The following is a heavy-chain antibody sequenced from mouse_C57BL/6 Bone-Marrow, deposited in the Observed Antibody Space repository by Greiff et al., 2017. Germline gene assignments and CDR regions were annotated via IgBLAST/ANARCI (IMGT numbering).Heavy chain of an antibody. Sequence: VQLQQPGAELVKPGASVKVSCKASGYTFTSYRMHWVKQRPGQGLEWIGRIHPSDSDTNYNQKFKGKATLTVDKSSSTAHMQDSCLTSEDAAVYYCGIGFTADYWGKGTTLAVSS. D-gene: IGHD1-2*01. J-gene: IGHJ2*01. CDR3: GIGFTADY. V-gene: IGHV1-74*01. CDR2: IHPSDSDT. CDR1: GYTFTSYR.